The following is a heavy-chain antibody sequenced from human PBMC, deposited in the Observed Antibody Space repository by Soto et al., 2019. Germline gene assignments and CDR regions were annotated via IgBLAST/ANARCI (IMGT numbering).Heavy chain of an antibody. Sequence: SETLSLTCTVSGGSIYRSGYYWGWIRQPPGRGLEWIGNIDYNGVTYSNPSLKSRVTIARDTSKNQFSLKLTSVTAADTALYYCGKVLVGATGHTDSDSWGPGTLATVSS. CDR3: GKVLVGATGHTDSDS. D-gene: IGHD2-15*01. V-gene: IGHV4-39*01. J-gene: IGHJ4*02. CDR1: GGSIYRSGYY. CDR2: IDYNGVT.